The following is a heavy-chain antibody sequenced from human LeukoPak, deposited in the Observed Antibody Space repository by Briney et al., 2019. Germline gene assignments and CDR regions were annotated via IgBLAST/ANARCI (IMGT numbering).Heavy chain of an antibody. CDR3: ARDRCCSGGSCTRWYYYYMDV. J-gene: IGHJ6*03. CDR2: ISAYNGNT. CDR1: GYTFTSYG. Sequence: GASVKVSCKASGYTFTSYGISWVRQAPGQGLEWMGWISAYNGNTNYAQKLQGRVTMTTDTSTSTAYMELRSLRSDDTAVYYCARDRCCSGGSCTRWYYYYMDVWGKGTTVTVSS. D-gene: IGHD2-15*01. V-gene: IGHV1-18*01.